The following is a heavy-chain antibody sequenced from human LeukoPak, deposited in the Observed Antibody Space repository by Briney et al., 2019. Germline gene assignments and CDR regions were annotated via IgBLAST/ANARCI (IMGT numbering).Heavy chain of an antibody. CDR3: ASYCGGDCYGMDV. V-gene: IGHV3-7*01. J-gene: IGHJ6*02. Sequence: GGSLRLSCTASEFTFSSYWMSWVRQAPGKGLEWVANIKQDGSEKDYVDSVKGRFTISRDNAKNSLYLQMNNLRAEDTAVYYCASYCGGDCYGMDVWGQGTTVTVSS. D-gene: IGHD2-21*01. CDR1: EFTFSSYW. CDR2: IKQDGSEK.